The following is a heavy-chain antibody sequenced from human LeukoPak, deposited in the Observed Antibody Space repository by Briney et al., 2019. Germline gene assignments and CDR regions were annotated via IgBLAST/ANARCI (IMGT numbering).Heavy chain of an antibody. Sequence: ASVKVSCKASGYTLTAYYIYWVRQAPGQGLEWMGRINPNSGGTDYAQNFQRRVTMTRDTSISTAYLEPSRLRSDDTAVYYCARGYCSGGTCYLVENWLDPWGQGTLVTVSS. J-gene: IGHJ5*02. CDR1: GYTLTAYY. CDR2: INPNSGGT. V-gene: IGHV1-2*06. D-gene: IGHD2-15*01. CDR3: ARGYCSGGTCYLVENWLDP.